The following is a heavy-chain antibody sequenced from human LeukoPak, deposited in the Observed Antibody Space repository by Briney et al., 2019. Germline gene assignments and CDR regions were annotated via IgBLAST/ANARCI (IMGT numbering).Heavy chain of an antibody. CDR1: GFIFSSYE. Sequence: PGGSLRLSCAVSGFIFSSYEMNWVRQAPGKGLEWVSHINSGDSSIYYADSVKGRFTISRDNAKNSLYLQMNSLRAEDTAVYYCARGGGYGLSFDPWGQGTLVTVSS. V-gene: IGHV3-48*03. D-gene: IGHD3-22*01. J-gene: IGHJ5*02. CDR2: INSGDSSI. CDR3: ARGGGYGLSFDP.